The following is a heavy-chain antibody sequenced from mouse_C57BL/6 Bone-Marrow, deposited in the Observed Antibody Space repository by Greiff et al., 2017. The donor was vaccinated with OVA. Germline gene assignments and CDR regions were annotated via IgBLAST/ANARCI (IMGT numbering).Heavy chain of an antibody. Sequence: EVKLVESGGGLVKPGGSLKLSCAASGFTFSDYGMHWVRQAPEKGLEWVAYISSGSSTIYYADTVKGRFTISRDNAKNTLFLQMTSLRSEDTAMYYCARSEDYAMDYWGQGASVTVSS. J-gene: IGHJ4*01. CDR3: ARSEDYAMDY. CDR1: GFTFSDYG. CDR2: ISSGSSTI. V-gene: IGHV5-17*01.